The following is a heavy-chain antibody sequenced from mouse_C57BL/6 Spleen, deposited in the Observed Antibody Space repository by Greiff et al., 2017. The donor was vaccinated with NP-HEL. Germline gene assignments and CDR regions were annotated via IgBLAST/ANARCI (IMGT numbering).Heavy chain of an antibody. CDR2: IDPSDSNT. J-gene: IGHJ2*01. CDR1: GYTFTSYW. D-gene: IGHD2-3*01. Sequence: QVQLQQPGAELVRPGSSVKLSCKASGYTFTSYWMHWVKQRPIQGLEWIGNIDPSDSNTHYNQKFKDKATLTVDKSSSTAYMQLSSLTSEDSAVYYCARYDGYNDYWGQGTTLTVSS. CDR3: ARYDGYNDY. V-gene: IGHV1-52*01.